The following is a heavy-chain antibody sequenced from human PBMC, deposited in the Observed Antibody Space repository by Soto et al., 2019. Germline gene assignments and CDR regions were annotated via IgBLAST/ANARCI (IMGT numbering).Heavy chain of an antibody. Sequence: QLQLQESGSGLVKPSQTVSLTCAVSGGSISSGGSSWTWIRQPPGKGLEWIGYIYRSGSTYYNPSLKSRVTISVDRSKNQFSLKLTSVTAADTAVYYYARGAVVNFDSWGQGTLVTVSS. CDR1: GGSISSGGSS. V-gene: IGHV4-30-2*01. D-gene: IGHD3-22*01. J-gene: IGHJ4*02. CDR3: ARGAVVNFDS. CDR2: IYRSGST.